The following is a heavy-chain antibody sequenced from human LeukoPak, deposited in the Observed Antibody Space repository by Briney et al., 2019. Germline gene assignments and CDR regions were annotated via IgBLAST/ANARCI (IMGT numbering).Heavy chain of an antibody. D-gene: IGHD3-10*01. J-gene: IGHJ4*02. CDR2: IKEDGSQK. Sequence: GSLRLSCAASGFSFSNYWMNWVRQAPGKGLEWVANIKEDGSQKYYVDSVKGRFTISRDNAKSSLDLQMNSLRAEDTAVYYCTALSSMKYWGQGTLVTVSS. CDR1: GFSFSNYW. V-gene: IGHV3-7*01. CDR3: TALSSMKY.